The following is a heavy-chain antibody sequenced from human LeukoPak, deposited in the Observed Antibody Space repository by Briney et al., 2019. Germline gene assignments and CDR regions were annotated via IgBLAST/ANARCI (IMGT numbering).Heavy chain of an antibody. CDR2: VSSDGSRT. Sequence: GGSLRLSCATSGFTFPTYWMHWVRQAPGKGLVWVSRVSSDGSRTDYADSVKGRFTVSRDNAKNTLYLQMNSLRAEDTAVYYCARREGYCSGGTCYFDNWGQGTLVTVSS. D-gene: IGHD2-15*01. V-gene: IGHV3-74*01. CDR3: ARREGYCSGGTCYFDN. CDR1: GFTFPTYW. J-gene: IGHJ4*02.